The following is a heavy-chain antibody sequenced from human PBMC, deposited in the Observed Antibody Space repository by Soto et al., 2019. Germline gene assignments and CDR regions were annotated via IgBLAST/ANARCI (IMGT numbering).Heavy chain of an antibody. D-gene: IGHD3-10*01. CDR3: AKDRGRPDAFNI. V-gene: IGHV3-23*01. CDR2: CSGSGSNT. Sequence: GGSLRLSCAASGFTFSSYAMTWVRQAPGKGLEWVSACSGSGSNTYYADSVKGRFTISRDNSKTTLFLQMNSLRAEDTAVYYCAKDRGRPDAFNIWGQGTMVTVSS. CDR1: GFTFSSYA. J-gene: IGHJ3*02.